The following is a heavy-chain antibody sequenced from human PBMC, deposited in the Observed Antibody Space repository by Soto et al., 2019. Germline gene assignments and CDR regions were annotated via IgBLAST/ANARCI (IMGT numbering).Heavy chain of an antibody. D-gene: IGHD3-3*01. V-gene: IGHV4-34*01. CDR1: GGSFSGYY. CDR3: ARWRGITIFGVVTRGLYGMDV. J-gene: IGHJ6*02. Sequence: SETLSLTCAVYGGSFSGYYWSWIRQPPGKGLEWIGEINHSGSTNYNPSLKSRVTISVDTSKNQFSLKLSSVTAADTAVYYCARWRGITIFGVVTRGLYGMDVWGQGTTVTVSS. CDR2: INHSGST.